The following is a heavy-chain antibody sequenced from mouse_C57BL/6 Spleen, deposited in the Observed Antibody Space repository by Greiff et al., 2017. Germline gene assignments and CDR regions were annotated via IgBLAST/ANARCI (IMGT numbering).Heavy chain of an antibody. Sequence: EVMLVESGGGLVKPGGSLKLSCAASGFTFSSYAMSWVRQTPEKRLEWVATISDGGSYTYYPDNVKGRFTISRDNATNNLYLQMSHLKSEDTAMYYCARDRYYGSSYGYFDYWGQGTTLTVSS. CDR2: ISDGGSYT. J-gene: IGHJ2*01. CDR1: GFTFSSYA. CDR3: ARDRYYGSSYGYFDY. D-gene: IGHD1-1*01. V-gene: IGHV5-4*01.